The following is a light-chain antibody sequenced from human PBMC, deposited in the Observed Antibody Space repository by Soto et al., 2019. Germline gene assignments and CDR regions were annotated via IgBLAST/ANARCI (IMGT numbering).Light chain of an antibody. CDR1: QSVSSTN. V-gene: IGKV3-20*01. CDR3: QQYGSSPQT. Sequence: ELVLTQSPGTLSLSPGERATLSCRASQSVSSTNLAWYQQKPGQAPRLLIYGASSRATGIPDRFSVSGSGTDFTLTISRLEPEDFALYYCQQYGSSPQTFGQGTKLHIK. CDR2: GAS. J-gene: IGKJ1*01.